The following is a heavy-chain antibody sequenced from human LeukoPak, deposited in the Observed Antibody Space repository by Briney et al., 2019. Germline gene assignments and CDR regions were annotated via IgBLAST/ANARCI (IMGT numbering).Heavy chain of an antibody. Sequence: PGGSLTHSRRGSGYTFASYWIAWVRQMPRNGLAWMGIIYLGESDTGYSPSFQGQVTISADKSINTAYLQWSSLKASDTAMYYCARQIADCSGPIEYWREGALVTLSP. D-gene: IGHD2-15*01. J-gene: IGHJ4*02. CDR3: ARQIADCSGPIEY. CDR2: IYLGESDT. CDR1: GYTFASYW. V-gene: IGHV5-51*01.